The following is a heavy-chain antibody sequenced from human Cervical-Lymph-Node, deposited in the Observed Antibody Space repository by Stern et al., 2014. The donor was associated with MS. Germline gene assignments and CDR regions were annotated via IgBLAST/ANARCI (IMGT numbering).Heavy chain of an antibody. J-gene: IGHJ6*02. Sequence: VQLEESGPGLVKPSETLSLTCTASGGSITSYHWTWIRQPAGKGLEWVGRFYTSGSTNYNPSLKSRVTMSVDTSKNQLSLKLTSVTAADTAVYYCARGGYYESGLDVWGQGTTVTVSS. CDR1: GGSITSYH. CDR2: FYTSGST. V-gene: IGHV4-4*07. CDR3: ARGGYYESGLDV. D-gene: IGHD3-22*01.